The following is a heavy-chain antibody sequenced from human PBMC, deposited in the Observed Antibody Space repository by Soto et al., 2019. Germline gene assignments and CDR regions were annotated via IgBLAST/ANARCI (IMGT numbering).Heavy chain of an antibody. V-gene: IGHV4-34*01. J-gene: IGHJ5*02. D-gene: IGHD2-15*01. CDR3: ARLCSGGSCYRSWANWFDP. Sequence: QVQLQQWGAGLLKPSETLSLTCAVYGGSFSGYYWSWIRQPPGKGLEWIGEINHSGSTNYNPSLKSRVTISVDTSKNQFSLKLSSVTAADTAVYYCARLCSGGSCYRSWANWFDPWGQGTLVTVSS. CDR2: INHSGST. CDR1: GGSFSGYY.